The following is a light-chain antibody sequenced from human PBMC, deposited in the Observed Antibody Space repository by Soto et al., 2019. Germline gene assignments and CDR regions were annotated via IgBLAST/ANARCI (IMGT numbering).Light chain of an antibody. V-gene: IGKV1-5*01. CDR2: GAS. J-gene: IGKJ1*01. Sequence: DIQLTQSPPTLSASVGDRVTITCRASQSIRYYLAWYQQMPGKAPKLLIYGASSLPSGVPSSFSGSGSGTEFTLTISSLQPDDFATYFCQHHNSYSQTFGQGTKVEIK. CDR3: QHHNSYSQT. CDR1: QSIRYY.